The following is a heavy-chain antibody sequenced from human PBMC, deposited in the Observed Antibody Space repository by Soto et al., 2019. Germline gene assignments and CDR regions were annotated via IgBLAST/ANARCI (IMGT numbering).Heavy chain of an antibody. CDR1: GFTFSSFS. CDR2: IRSSPSAI. CDR3: ARDTACAFDS. V-gene: IGHV3-48*01. J-gene: IGHJ4*02. Sequence: EVQLVESGGGLVQPGGSLRLSCVASGFTFSSFSMNWVRQAPGKGLEWVSYIRSSPSAISYADSVKGRFTISRDNAKSSLYLQLNSLRAADTAVYYCARDTACAFDSWGQGTLVSVSS.